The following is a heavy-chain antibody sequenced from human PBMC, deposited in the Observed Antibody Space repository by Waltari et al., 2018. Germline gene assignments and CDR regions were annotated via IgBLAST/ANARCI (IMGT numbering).Heavy chain of an antibody. D-gene: IGHD6-13*01. CDR3: ASSLAAAGPYYFDY. CDR1: GGSIRSGSYY. Sequence: QVQLQESGPGLVKPSQTLSLTCTVSGGSIRSGSYYWSWIRQPAGKGLEWIGRIYTSGSTNYNPSLKSRVTISVDTSKNQFSLKLSSVTAADTAVYYCASSLAAAGPYYFDYWGQGTLVTASS. J-gene: IGHJ4*02. V-gene: IGHV4-61*02. CDR2: IYTSGST.